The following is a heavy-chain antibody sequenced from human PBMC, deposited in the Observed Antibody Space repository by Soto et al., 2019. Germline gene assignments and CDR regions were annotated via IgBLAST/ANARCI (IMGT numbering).Heavy chain of an antibody. CDR3: ATASSYDSSGYYLAWAFDI. CDR1: GGSISSGGYY. J-gene: IGHJ3*02. Sequence: SETLSLTCTVSGGSISSGGYYWSWIRQHPGKGLELIGYIYYSGSTYYNPSLKSRVTISVYTSKNQFSLKLSSVTAADTAVYYCATASSYDSSGYYLAWAFDIWGQGTMVTVSS. CDR2: IYYSGST. V-gene: IGHV4-31*03. D-gene: IGHD3-22*01.